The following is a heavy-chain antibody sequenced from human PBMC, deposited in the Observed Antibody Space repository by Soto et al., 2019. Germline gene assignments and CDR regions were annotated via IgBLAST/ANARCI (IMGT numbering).Heavy chain of an antibody. CDR1: GYTFTGYY. J-gene: IGHJ6*02. CDR2: INPNSGGT. CDR3: ARDGVPRAMDGMDV. D-gene: IGHD3-10*01. V-gene: IGHV1-2*02. Sequence: WASVKVSCKASGYTFTGYYMHWVRQAPGQGLEWMGWINPNSGGTNYAQKFQGRVTMTRDTSISTAYMELSRLRSDDTAVYYCARDGVPRAMDGMDVWGQGTTVTVSS.